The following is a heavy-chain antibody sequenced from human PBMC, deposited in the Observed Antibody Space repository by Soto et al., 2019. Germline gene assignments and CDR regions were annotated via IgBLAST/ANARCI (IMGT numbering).Heavy chain of an antibody. CDR3: AREGLTIGSYLDH. CDR1: GFTFPNYW. Sequence: EIQLVESGGGFVQPGGSLRLSCAASGFTFPNYWMSWVRQAPGKELEWVANIKADGSEIYYLDSVKGRFSISRDNAENSLYLQLNSLRGEDTAVYYCAREGLTIGSYLDHWGQGTLVTVSS. CDR2: IKADGSEI. J-gene: IGHJ4*02. V-gene: IGHV3-7*01. D-gene: IGHD3-10*01.